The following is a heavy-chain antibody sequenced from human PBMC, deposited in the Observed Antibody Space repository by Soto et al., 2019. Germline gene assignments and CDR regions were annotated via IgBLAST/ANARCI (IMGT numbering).Heavy chain of an antibody. CDR3: ARAYGMTTVTYGMDV. V-gene: IGHV4-4*07. CDR1: GGSISSYY. CDR2: IYTSGST. D-gene: IGHD4-4*01. Sequence: QVQLQESGPGLVKPSETLSLTCTVSGGSISSYYWSWIRQPAGKGLEWIGRIYTSGSTNYNPSLKSRVTPSVDTSKNQFSLKLSTVTAADTAVYYCARAYGMTTVTYGMDVWCQGTTVSVSS. J-gene: IGHJ6*02.